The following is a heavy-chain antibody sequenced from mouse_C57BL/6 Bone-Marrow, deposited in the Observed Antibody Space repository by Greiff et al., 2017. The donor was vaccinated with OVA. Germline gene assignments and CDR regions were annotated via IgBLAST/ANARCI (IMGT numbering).Heavy chain of an antibody. Sequence: VQLQQSGTVLARPGASVKMSCKTSGYTFTSYWMHWVKQRPGQGLEWIGAIYPGNSDTSYNQKFKGQAKLTAVTSASTAYMELSSLTNEDSAVYYCTIELGRDYWGQGTTLTVSS. CDR2: IYPGNSDT. J-gene: IGHJ2*01. D-gene: IGHD4-1*01. CDR1: GYTFTSYW. V-gene: IGHV1-5*01. CDR3: TIELGRDY.